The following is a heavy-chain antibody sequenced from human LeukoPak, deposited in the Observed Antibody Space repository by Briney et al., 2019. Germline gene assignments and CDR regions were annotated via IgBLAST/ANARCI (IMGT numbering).Heavy chain of an antibody. CDR1: GFTFSNNY. Sequence: GGSLRLSCTASGFTFSNNYMSWVRQAPGKGLEWVSLIYAGGSTYYADSVKGRFTISRDNSKNTVYLQMHSLRPDDTAVYYCARDPSSGYYDYWGQGNLVTVSS. V-gene: IGHV3-53*01. J-gene: IGHJ4*02. D-gene: IGHD3-22*01. CDR2: IYAGGST. CDR3: ARDPSSGYYDY.